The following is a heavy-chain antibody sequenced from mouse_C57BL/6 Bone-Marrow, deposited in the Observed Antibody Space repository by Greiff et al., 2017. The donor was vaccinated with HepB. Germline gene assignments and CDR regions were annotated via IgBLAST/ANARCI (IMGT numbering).Heavy chain of an antibody. CDR1: GYTFTDYE. Sequence: QVQLQQSGAELVRPGASVTLSCKASGYTFTDYEMHWVKQTPEHGLEWIGAIDPETGGTAYNQKFKGKAILTADKSSSTAYMELLSRTSEDSAVYYCTIYYGYAGVAYWGQGALVTVSA. D-gene: IGHD2-2*01. V-gene: IGHV1-15*01. CDR3: TIYYGYAGVAY. CDR2: IDPETGGT. J-gene: IGHJ3*01.